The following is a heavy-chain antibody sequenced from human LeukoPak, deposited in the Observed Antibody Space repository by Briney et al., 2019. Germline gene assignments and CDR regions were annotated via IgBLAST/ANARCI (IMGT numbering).Heavy chain of an antibody. CDR2: ISYDGSNK. CDR3: ARQGDYGDYERVRAFDI. V-gene: IGHV3-30-3*01. J-gene: IGHJ3*02. CDR1: GFTFSSYA. D-gene: IGHD4-17*01. Sequence: GGSLRLSCAASGFTFSSYAMHWVRQALGKGLEWVAVISYDGSNKYYADSVKGRFTISRDNSKNTLYLQMNSLRAEDTAVYYCARQGDYGDYERVRAFDIWGQGTMVTVSS.